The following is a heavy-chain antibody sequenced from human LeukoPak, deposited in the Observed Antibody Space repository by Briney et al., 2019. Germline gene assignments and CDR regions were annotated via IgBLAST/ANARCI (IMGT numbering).Heavy chain of an antibody. V-gene: IGHV3-23*01. Sequence: GGSLRLSCAASGFTFSSYAMSWARQAPGKGLEWVSAISGSGGSTYYADSVKGRFTISRDNSKNTLYLQMNSLRAEDTAVYYCARGASCGVRMDVWGKGTTVTVSS. CDR1: GFTFSSYA. CDR2: ISGSGGST. CDR3: ARGASCGVRMDV. D-gene: IGHD2-15*01. J-gene: IGHJ6*04.